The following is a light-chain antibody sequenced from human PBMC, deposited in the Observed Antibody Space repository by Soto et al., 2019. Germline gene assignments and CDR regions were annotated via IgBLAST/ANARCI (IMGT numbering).Light chain of an antibody. CDR3: QSYDNTLSGWV. CDR1: SSNIGAGYH. Sequence: QSVLTQPHSVSGAPGQRVTISCTGSSSNIGAGYHVHWYQHLPGASPKLLIYGNTNRHSGVPDRFAGSKSGTSASLAITGLQAEDEGDYYCQSYDNTLSGWVCGGGTQLTVL. CDR2: GNT. V-gene: IGLV1-40*01. J-gene: IGLJ7*01.